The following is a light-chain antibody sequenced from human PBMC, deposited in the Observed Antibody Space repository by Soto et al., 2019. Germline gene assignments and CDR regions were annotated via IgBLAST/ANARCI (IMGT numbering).Light chain of an antibody. Sequence: ENVLTQSPGTLSLSPGERATLSCRASQSISGSYLAWYQQKPGQAPRLLIYAASSRATGIPDRFSGSGSGTDFTLTISRLEPEDFAVYHCQQYGDSPITLGG. J-gene: IGKJ4*01. CDR3: QQYGDSPIT. V-gene: IGKV3-20*01. CDR1: QSISGSY. CDR2: AAS.